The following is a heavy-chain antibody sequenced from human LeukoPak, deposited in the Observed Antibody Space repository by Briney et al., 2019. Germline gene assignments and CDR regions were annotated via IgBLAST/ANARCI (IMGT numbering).Heavy chain of an antibody. J-gene: IGHJ4*02. CDR2: IYYSGST. Sequence: KPSETLSLTCTVSGGSISSYYWSWIRQPPGKGLEWIGYIYYSGSTNYNPSLKSRVTISVDTSKNQFSLKLSSVTAADTAVYYCARLMCSGGSCSGDYWGQGTLVTVPS. D-gene: IGHD2-15*01. CDR1: GGSISSYY. V-gene: IGHV4-59*01. CDR3: ARLMCSGGSCSGDY.